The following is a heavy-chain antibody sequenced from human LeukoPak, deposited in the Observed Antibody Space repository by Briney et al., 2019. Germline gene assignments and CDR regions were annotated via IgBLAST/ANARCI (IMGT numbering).Heavy chain of an antibody. D-gene: IGHD4-17*01. CDR1: GFTFSSYA. CDR3: AKSLRDYVY. V-gene: IGHV3-23*01. CDR2: ITGGGLHT. J-gene: IGHJ4*02. Sequence: GGSLRLSCAASGFTFSSYAMTWVRQAPGKGLEWVSAITGGGLHTYYADSVKGRFTVSRDNSKNTLYLQMNSLRAEDTAVYYCAKSLRDYVYWGQGTLVTVSS.